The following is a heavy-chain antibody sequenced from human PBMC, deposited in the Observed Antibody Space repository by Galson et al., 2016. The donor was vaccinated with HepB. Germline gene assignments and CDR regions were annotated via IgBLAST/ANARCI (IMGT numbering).Heavy chain of an antibody. CDR3: ARSLDFGDVLDAFDI. D-gene: IGHD4-17*01. V-gene: IGHV3-30-3*01. CDR2: ISYDGVYK. J-gene: IGHJ3*02. Sequence: SLRLSCAASGFTFETSAMHWXRQAXXKGLXXVAVISYDGVYKYYADSVKGRFTISRDNSKSTLYLQMTSLRAENTATFHCARSLDFGDVLDAFDIWGQGTMVSVSS. CDR1: GFTFETSA.